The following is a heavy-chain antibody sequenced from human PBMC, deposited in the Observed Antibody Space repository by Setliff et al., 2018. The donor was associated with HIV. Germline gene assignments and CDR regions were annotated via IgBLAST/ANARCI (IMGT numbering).Heavy chain of an antibody. CDR2: IYTSGST. J-gene: IGHJ5*01. CDR3: ARGYSSSWYDS. Sequence: SETLSLTCTVSGDSISSSYYWTWIRQPPGKGLEWIGYIYTSGSTNYNPSLKNRDAISVDTSKNQFSLRLSFVTAADTAVYYCARGYSSSWYDSWGQGTLVTVSS. D-gene: IGHD6-13*01. V-gene: IGHV4-4*08. CDR1: GDSISSSYY.